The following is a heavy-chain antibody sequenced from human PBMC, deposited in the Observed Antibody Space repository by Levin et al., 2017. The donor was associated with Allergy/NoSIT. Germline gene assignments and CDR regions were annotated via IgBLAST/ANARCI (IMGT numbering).Heavy chain of an antibody. Sequence: NPSETLSLTCTVSGGSISSGGYYWSWIRQHPGKGLEWIGYIYYSGSTYYNPSLKSRVTISVDTSKNQFSLKLSSVTAADTAVYYCASSPRTYYDFWRGYYEPSEGYYYYYMDVWGKGTTVTVSS. CDR1: GGSISSGGYY. V-gene: IGHV4-31*03. D-gene: IGHD3-3*01. CDR2: IYYSGST. CDR3: ASSPRTYYDFWRGYYEPSEGYYYYYMDV. J-gene: IGHJ6*03.